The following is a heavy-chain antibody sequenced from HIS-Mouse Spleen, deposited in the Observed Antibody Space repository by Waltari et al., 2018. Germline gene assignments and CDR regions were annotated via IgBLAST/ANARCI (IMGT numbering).Heavy chain of an antibody. CDR1: GFTFTSSA. CDR3: AAYYSSSWYHLTGYFDL. CDR2: IVVGSGNT. J-gene: IGHJ2*01. Sequence: QMQLVQSGPEVKKPGTSVKVSCKASGFTFTSSAVQWGRQARGQRLEWIGWIVVGSGNTNYAQKFQERVTITRDMSTSTAYMELSSLRSEDTAVYYCAAYYSSSWYHLTGYFDLWGRGTLVTVSS. D-gene: IGHD6-13*01. V-gene: IGHV1-58*01.